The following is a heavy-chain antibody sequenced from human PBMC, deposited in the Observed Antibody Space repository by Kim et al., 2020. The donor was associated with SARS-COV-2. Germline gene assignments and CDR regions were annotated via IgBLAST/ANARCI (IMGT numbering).Heavy chain of an antibody. J-gene: IGHJ5*02. CDR2: ISGSGGST. V-gene: IGHV3-23*01. CDR1: GFTFSSYA. CDR3: ARPPYYYDSRRRWDLSFDP. D-gene: IGHD3-22*01. Sequence: GGSLRLSCAASGFTFSSYAMSWVRQAPGKGLEWVSAISGSGGSTYYADSVKGRFTISRDNSKNTLYLQMNSLRAEDTAVYYCARPPYYYDSRRRWDLSFDPWGQGTLVTVSS.